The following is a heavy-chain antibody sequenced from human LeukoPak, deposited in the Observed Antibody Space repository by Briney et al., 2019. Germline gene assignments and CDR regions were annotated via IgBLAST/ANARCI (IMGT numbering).Heavy chain of an antibody. CDR1: GFTFSSYG. CDR3: AKWLAVAGDYFDY. CDR2: ISYDGSNK. J-gene: IGHJ4*02. Sequence: GGSLRLSCADSGFTFSSYGMHWVRQAPGKGLEWVAVISYDGSNKYYADSVKGRFTISRDNSKNTLYLQMNSLRAEDTAVYYCAKWLAVAGDYFDYWGQGTLVTVSS. D-gene: IGHD6-19*01. V-gene: IGHV3-30*18.